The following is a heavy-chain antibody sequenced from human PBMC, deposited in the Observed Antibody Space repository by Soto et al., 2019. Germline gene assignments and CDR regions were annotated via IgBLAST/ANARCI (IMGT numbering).Heavy chain of an antibody. Sequence: SATLSLTCTVSGGSISSYYCSSLRQPPGKELEWIGYIYYSGSTSYNPALKSRVTISVETSKNQCGLKLSCVTGADTDVYYCVRSTHEGIYMVQRAYYYFDYCGPXPVGTVSS. CDR1: GGSISSYY. V-gene: IGHV4-59*01. D-gene: IGHD3-10*01. J-gene: IGHJ4*02. CDR2: IYYSGST. CDR3: VRSTHEGIYMVQRAYYYFDY.